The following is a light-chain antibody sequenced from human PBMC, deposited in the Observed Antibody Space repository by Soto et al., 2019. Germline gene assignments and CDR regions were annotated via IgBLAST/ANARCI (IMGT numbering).Light chain of an antibody. Sequence: DIQMTQSPSSLSASVGDRVTITCRASQTIGRYLNWYQQKPGKAPNLLISASSTLQTGVPSRFSGSGSGTEFTLTISSLQREDFATYYCQQSHSTPRTFGGGTKVEIK. CDR2: ASS. V-gene: IGKV1-39*01. J-gene: IGKJ4*01. CDR3: QQSHSTPRT. CDR1: QTIGRY.